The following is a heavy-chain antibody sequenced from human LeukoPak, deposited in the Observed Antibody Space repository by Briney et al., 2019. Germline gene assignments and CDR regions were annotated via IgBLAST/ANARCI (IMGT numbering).Heavy chain of an antibody. Sequence: SETLSLTCAVYGGSFSGYYWSWIRQPPGKGLEWIGEINHSGSTNYNPSLKSRVTISVDTSKNQFSLKLSSVTAADTAVYYCARRRYCSSTSCPRYYFDYWGQGALVTVSS. D-gene: IGHD2-2*01. V-gene: IGHV4-34*01. CDR3: ARRRYCSSTSCPRYYFDY. CDR1: GGSFSGYY. CDR2: INHSGST. J-gene: IGHJ4*02.